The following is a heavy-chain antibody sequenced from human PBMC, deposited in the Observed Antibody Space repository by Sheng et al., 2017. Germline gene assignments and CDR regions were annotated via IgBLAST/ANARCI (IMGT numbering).Heavy chain of an antibody. CDR1: VFIFSNYG. CDR2: LAHDGSNK. CDR3: ARAQGDGYNEIDY. J-gene: IGHJ4*02. Sequence: QVQLVESGGGAVQPGRSLRLSCAASVFIFSNYGMNWVRQAPGKGLEWLAVLAHDGSNKYYADSVKGRFTISRDNSKNTVYLQMNSLRVEDTAVYYCARAQGDGYNEIDYWGQGTLVTVSS. D-gene: IGHD5-12*01. V-gene: IGHV3-30*03.